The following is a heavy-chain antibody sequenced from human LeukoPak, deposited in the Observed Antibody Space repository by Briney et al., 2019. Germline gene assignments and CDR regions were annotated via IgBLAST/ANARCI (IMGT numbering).Heavy chain of an antibody. Sequence: SETLSLTCTVSGGSITSYHYSWIRQPPGKGLEWIGYIYYSGSTNYNPSLKSRVTISVGTSKNQFSLKLSSVTAADTAVYYCARGGSGTYYHYWGQGTLVTVSS. CDR1: GGSITSYH. CDR2: IYYSGST. CDR3: ARGGSGTYYHY. D-gene: IGHD1-26*01. J-gene: IGHJ4*02. V-gene: IGHV4-59*01.